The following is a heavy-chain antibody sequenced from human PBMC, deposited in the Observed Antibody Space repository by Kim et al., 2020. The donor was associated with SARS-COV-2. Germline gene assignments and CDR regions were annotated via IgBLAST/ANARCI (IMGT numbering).Heavy chain of an antibody. D-gene: IGHD3-16*02. Sequence: SVKVSCKASGCTFISYAISWVRQAPGQGLEWIGVIIPIFGTANYAQKFQGRVTITADESTSTAYMELSSLRSEDKAVYYCARAGSDDYVWGSYRYYYYVMDVWGQGTTVTVSS. CDR2: IIPIFGTA. CDR1: GCTFISYA. CDR3: ARAGSDDYVWGSYRYYYYVMDV. V-gene: IGHV1-69*13. J-gene: IGHJ6*02.